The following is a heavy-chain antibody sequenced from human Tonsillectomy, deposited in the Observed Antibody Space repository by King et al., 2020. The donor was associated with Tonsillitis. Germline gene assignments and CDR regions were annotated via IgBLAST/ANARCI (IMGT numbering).Heavy chain of an antibody. D-gene: IGHD3-22*01. J-gene: IGHJ1*01. CDR2: IYWDDDK. CDR3: AHLYYFDSSGYFQIAEYFQH. CDR1: GFSLSTSGVG. Sequence: ITLKESGPTLVKPTQTLTLTCTFSGFSLSTSGVGVGWIRQPPGKALECLALIYWDDDKRYSPSLKSRLTLTKDTSKNQVVLTMTNIDPVYTATYYCAHLYYFDSSGYFQIAEYFQHWGQGTLVTVSS. V-gene: IGHV2-5*02.